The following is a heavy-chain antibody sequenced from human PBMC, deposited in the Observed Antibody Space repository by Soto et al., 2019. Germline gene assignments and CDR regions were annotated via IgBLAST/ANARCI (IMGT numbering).Heavy chain of an antibody. D-gene: IGHD6-13*01. Sequence: PGGSLRLSCAASGFTVSSNYMSWVRQAPGKGLEWVSVIYSGGSTYYADSVKGRFTISRDNSKNTLYLQMNSLRAEDTAVYYCARDELMAAPDAFDIWGQGTMVTVSS. CDR3: ARDELMAAPDAFDI. CDR1: GFTVSSNY. V-gene: IGHV3-66*01. J-gene: IGHJ3*02. CDR2: IYSGGST.